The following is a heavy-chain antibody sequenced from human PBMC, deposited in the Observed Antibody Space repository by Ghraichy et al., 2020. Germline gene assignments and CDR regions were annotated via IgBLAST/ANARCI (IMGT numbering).Heavy chain of an antibody. D-gene: IGHD2-15*01. J-gene: IGHJ5*02. V-gene: IGHV2-5*01. CDR2: IYWNDDK. Sequence: SGPTLVKPTQTLTLTCTFSGFSLSTSGVGVGWIRQPPGKALEWLALIYWNDDKRYSTSLKSRLTITKDTSKNQVVLTMTNMDPVDTATYYCAHSILGYCSGGSCQTNWFDPWGQGTLVTVSS. CDR3: AHSILGYCSGGSCQTNWFDP. CDR1: GFSLSTSGVG.